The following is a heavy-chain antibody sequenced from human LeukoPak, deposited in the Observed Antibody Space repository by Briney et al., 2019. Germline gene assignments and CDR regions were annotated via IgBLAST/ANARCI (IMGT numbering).Heavy chain of an antibody. CDR1: GGSFSGYY. CDR2: INHSGST. D-gene: IGHD6-19*01. Sequence: PSETLSLTCAVYGGSFSGYYWSWIRQPPGKGLEWIGEINHSGSTNYNPSLKSRVTISVDTSKNQFSLKLSSVTAADTAVYYCARLKGSGAGRAFDIWGQGTMVTVSS. CDR3: ARLKGSGAGRAFDI. J-gene: IGHJ3*02. V-gene: IGHV4-34*01.